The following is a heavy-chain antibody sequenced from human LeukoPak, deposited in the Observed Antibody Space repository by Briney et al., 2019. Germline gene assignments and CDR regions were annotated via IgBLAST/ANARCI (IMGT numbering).Heavy chain of an antibody. J-gene: IGHJ6*02. Sequence: SETLSLTCTVSGGSISSYYWSWIRQPPGKGLEWIGYIYYSWSTNYNPSQNSRVTISVDTSKKQFSLKLSSVTAADTAVYYCARDSGGMDVWGQGTTVTVSS. D-gene: IGHD1-1*01. CDR1: GGSISSYY. V-gene: IGHV4-59*01. CDR2: IYYSWST. CDR3: ARDSGGMDV.